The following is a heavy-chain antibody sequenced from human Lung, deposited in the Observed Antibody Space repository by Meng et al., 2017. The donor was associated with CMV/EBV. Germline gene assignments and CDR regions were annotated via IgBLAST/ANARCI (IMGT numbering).Heavy chain of an antibody. D-gene: IGHD3-10*01. CDR2: INHSGST. V-gene: IGHV4-34*01. Sequence: SEPLSLXFAVYGGSFSGYYWSWIRQPPGKGLEWIGEINHSGSTNYNPSLKSRVTISVDTSKNQFSLKLSSVTAADTAVYYCAREGITMVRGVIIGRPDYWGQGTLVTVSS. CDR3: AREGITMVRGVIIGRPDY. CDR1: GGSFSGYY. J-gene: IGHJ4*02.